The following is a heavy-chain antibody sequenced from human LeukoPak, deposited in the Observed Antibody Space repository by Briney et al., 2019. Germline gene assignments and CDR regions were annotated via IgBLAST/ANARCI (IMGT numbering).Heavy chain of an antibody. V-gene: IGHV1-69*01. Sequence: SVKVSCKASGGTFSSYAISWVRQAPEQGLEWMGGIIPIFGTANYAQKFQGRVTITADESTSTAYMELSSLRSEDTAVYYCARDRPNDYGDVFDYWGQGTLVTVSS. J-gene: IGHJ4*02. D-gene: IGHD4-17*01. CDR1: GGTFSSYA. CDR2: IIPIFGTA. CDR3: ARDRPNDYGDVFDY.